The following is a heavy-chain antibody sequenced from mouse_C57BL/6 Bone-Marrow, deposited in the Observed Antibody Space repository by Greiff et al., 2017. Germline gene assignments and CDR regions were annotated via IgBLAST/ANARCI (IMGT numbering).Heavy chain of an antibody. D-gene: IGHD1-1*01. CDR3: ASPITPMDY. J-gene: IGHJ4*01. CDR2: ISNGGGST. Sequence: EVKLVESGGGLVQPGGSLKLSCAASGFTFSDYYMYWVRQTPEKRLEWVAYISNGGGSTYYPDTVKGRFTISRDNAKKTMYLQMSRLKSEDTAMYYCASPITPMDYWGQGTSVTVSS. V-gene: IGHV5-12*01. CDR1: GFTFSDYY.